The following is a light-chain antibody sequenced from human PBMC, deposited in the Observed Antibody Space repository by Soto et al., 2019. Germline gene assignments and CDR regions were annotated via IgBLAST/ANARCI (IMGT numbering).Light chain of an antibody. CDR1: QSISSY. V-gene: IGKV1-39*01. CDR3: QQTYSTPLT. Sequence: DIQMTQSTSSLSASVGDRVTITCRASQSISSYLNWYQQKPGKGNAPKLLIYAASSLQGGVPSRFSGSASGTDFTLTISSLQPEDFATYYCQQTYSTPLTFGQGTKVDIK. CDR2: AAS. J-gene: IGKJ1*01.